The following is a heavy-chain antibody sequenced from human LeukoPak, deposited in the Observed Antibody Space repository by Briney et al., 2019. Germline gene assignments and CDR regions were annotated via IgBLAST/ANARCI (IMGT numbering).Heavy chain of an antibody. J-gene: IGHJ3*02. CDR1: GFTFDDYG. CDR3: ARDDFWSGYRAFDI. Sequence: PGGSLRLSCAASGFTFDDYGMSWIRQPAGKGLEWIGRIYTSGSTNYNPSLKSRVTMSVHTSKNQFSLKLSSVTAADTAVYYCARDDFWSGYRAFDIWGQGTMVTVSS. V-gene: IGHV4-4*07. D-gene: IGHD3-3*01. CDR2: IYTSGST.